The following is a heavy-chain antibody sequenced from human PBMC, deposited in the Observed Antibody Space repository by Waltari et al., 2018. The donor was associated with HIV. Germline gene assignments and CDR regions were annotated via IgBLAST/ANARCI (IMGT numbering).Heavy chain of an antibody. J-gene: IGHJ5*02. CDR3: VRESRVYGRDSSYNWFDP. D-gene: IGHD2-21*02. CDR2: IHTSGST. CDR1: GGSIVSGNYY. V-gene: IGHV4-61*02. Sequence: QVQLQESGPGLVKPSQTLSLTCTVSGGSIVSGNYYWSWIRQPAGKGLEWIGRIHTSGSTTYNPSLKSRVTISRDTAKNQFSVNLNSVTGADSAVYYCVRESRVYGRDSSYNWFDPWGQGTLVAVSS.